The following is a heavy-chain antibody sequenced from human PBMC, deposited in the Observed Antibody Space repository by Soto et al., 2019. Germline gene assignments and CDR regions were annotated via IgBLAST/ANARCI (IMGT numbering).Heavy chain of an antibody. CDR3: ARDHGPNCSGGSCYLYFDY. D-gene: IGHD2-15*01. CDR1: GGSISSGGYY. Sequence: QVQLQESGPGLVKPSQTLSLTCTVSGGSISSGGYYWSWIRQHPGKGLEWIGYIYYSGSTYYNPSLKSRFTISVHTSKHQFSLKLSSVTAADTAVYYCARDHGPNCSGGSCYLYFDYWGQGTLVTVSS. V-gene: IGHV4-31*03. J-gene: IGHJ4*02. CDR2: IYYSGST.